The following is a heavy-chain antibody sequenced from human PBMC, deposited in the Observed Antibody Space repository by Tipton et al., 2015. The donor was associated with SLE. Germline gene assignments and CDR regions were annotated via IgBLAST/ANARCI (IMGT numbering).Heavy chain of an antibody. CDR2: IYHSGST. V-gene: IGHV4-38-2*02. D-gene: IGHD2-21*01. CDR3: ARDCGDDAYFDL. Sequence: LRLSCAVSGYSISSGYYWGWIRQPPGKGLEWIGSIYHSGSTYYNPSLKSRVTISVDTSKNQFSLKLLSVTAADTAVYYCARDCGDDAYFDLWGRGTLVTVSS. J-gene: IGHJ2*01. CDR1: GYSISSGYY.